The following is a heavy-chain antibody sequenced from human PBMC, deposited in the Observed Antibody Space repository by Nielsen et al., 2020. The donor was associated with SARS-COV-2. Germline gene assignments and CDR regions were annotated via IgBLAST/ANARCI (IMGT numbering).Heavy chain of an antibody. CDR1: GFSFDDDG. J-gene: IGHJ4*02. CDR2: INWNGVRT. D-gene: IGHD3-10*01. V-gene: IGHV3-20*04. CDR3: AKGAYGSGSYYFDY. Sequence: GESLKISCAASGFSFDDDGMSWVRQVPGRGLEWVSGINWNGVRTGYADSVRGRFTISRDNAKNSLYLQMNSLRAEDTALYYCAKGAYGSGSYYFDYWGQGTLVTVSS.